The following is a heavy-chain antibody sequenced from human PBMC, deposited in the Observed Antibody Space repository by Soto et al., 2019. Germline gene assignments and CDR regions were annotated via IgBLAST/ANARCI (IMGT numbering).Heavy chain of an antibody. D-gene: IGHD3-3*01. CDR3: ARLYYDFWSGSPPPYYMDV. V-gene: IGHV4-59*08. CDR1: GGSFTYYY. J-gene: IGHJ6*03. Sequence: PSETLSLTCTVSGGSFTYYYWSWIRQPPGKALEWIGYVYYSGSTNYNPSLKSRVTISVDTSKNQFSLKLSSVTAADTAVYYCARLYYDFWSGSPPPYYMDVWGKGTTVTVSS. CDR2: VYYSGST.